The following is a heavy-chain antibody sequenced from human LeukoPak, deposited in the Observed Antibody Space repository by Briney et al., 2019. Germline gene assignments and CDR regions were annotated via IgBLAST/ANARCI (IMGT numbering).Heavy chain of an antibody. CDR3: MRDWSKEASGSKNSFDY. D-gene: IGHD3-10*01. CDR2: INPSSGGT. CDR1: EYTFTDYY. Sequence: ASVKVSCKGSEYTFTDYYMQWVRQAPGQGLEWMGWINPSSGGTKYAQRFQGRVTMTRDTSISTAYLELNRLTSDDTAVYYCMRDWSKEASGSKNSFDYWGQGTLVTVSS. J-gene: IGHJ4*02. V-gene: IGHV1-2*02.